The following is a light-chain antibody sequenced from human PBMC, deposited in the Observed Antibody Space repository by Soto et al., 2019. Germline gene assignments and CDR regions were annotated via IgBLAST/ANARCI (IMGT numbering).Light chain of an antibody. J-gene: IGKJ4*01. CDR1: RDIGTW. CDR3: HRHETYPLA. V-gene: IGKV1-5*03. CDR2: RAS. Sequence: TQMTQSPSTLSASVGDSVSITCRASRDIGTWLAWFQQKPGRAPNLLIYRASTLARGGPSRFSGSGSGTEFTLTIRSLQPDDFATYYCHRHETYPLAFGGGTKVDI.